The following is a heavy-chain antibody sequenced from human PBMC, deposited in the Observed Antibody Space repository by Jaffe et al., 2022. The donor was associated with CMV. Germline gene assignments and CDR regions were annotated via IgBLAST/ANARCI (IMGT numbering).Heavy chain of an antibody. CDR3: AKVWGFIEVVVAAITY. D-gene: IGHD2-15*01. J-gene: IGHJ4*02. Sequence: EVQLLESGGGLVQPGGSLRLSCAASGFTFSSYAMSWVRQAPGKGLEWVSAISGSGGSTYYADSVKGRFTISRDNSKNTLYLQMNSLRAEDTAVYYCAKVWGFIEVVVAAITYWGQGTLVTVSS. CDR1: GFTFSSYA. CDR2: ISGSGGST. V-gene: IGHV3-23*01.